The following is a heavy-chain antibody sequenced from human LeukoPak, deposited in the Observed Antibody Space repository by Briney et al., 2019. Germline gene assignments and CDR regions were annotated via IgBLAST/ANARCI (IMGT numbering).Heavy chain of an antibody. D-gene: IGHD6-13*01. V-gene: IGHV1-46*01. CDR3: ARGQVVYSSSDPIFDY. CDR1: GYTFTIYY. Sequence: ASVTVSFKASGYTFTIYYMHWVRQAPGQGREWMGVINPSGGSTSYAQKFQGRVTMTRDTSTSTVYMELSSLRSEDTAVYYCARGQVVYSSSDPIFDYWGQGTLVTVSS. CDR2: INPSGGST. J-gene: IGHJ4*02.